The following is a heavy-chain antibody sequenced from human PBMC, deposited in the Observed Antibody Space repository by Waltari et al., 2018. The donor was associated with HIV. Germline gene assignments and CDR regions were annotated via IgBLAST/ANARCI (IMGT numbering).Heavy chain of an antibody. J-gene: IGHJ3*02. CDR2: IIPIFCTA. V-gene: IGHV1-69*06. CDR1: GGTFSSYA. CDR3: ARETMIVVGNRGAFDI. D-gene: IGHD3-22*01. Sequence: QVQLVQSGAEVKKPGSSVKVSCKASGGTFSSYAIRWVRQAPGQGLEWMGGIIPIFCTANDAQKFQGRVTITADKSTSTAYMELSSLRSEDTAVYYCARETMIVVGNRGAFDIWGQGTMVTVSS.